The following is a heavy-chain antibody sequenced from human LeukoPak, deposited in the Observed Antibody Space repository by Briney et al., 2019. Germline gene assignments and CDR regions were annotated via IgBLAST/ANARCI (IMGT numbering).Heavy chain of an antibody. D-gene: IGHD6-13*01. CDR3: ARGPGGAAAGAFDY. CDR1: GYTFTSYG. J-gene: IGHJ4*02. Sequence: ASVKVSCKASGYTFTSYGISWVRQAPGPGLEWMGWNSAYNGNTNYAQKLQGRVTMTTDTSTSTAYMELRSLRSDDTAVYYCARGPGGAAAGAFDYWGQGTLVTVSS. CDR2: NSAYNGNT. V-gene: IGHV1-18*01.